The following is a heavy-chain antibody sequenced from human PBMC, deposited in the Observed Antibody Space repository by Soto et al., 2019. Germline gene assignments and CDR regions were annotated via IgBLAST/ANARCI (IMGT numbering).Heavy chain of an antibody. J-gene: IGHJ6*02. CDR2: IYYSGST. D-gene: IGHD6-13*01. Sequence: PSETLSLTCTVSGGSISSYYWSWIRQPPGKGLEWIGYIYYSGSTNYNPSLKSRVTTSVDTSKNQFSLKLSSVTAADTAVYYCARGARWYSVNYGMDVWGQGTTVTVSS. CDR3: ARGARWYSVNYGMDV. CDR1: GGSISSYY. V-gene: IGHV4-59*01.